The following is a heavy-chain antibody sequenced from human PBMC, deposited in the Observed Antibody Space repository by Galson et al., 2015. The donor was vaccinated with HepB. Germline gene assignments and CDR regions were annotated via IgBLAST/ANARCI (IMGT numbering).Heavy chain of an antibody. D-gene: IGHD3-22*01. CDR2: ISYDGSNK. CDR3: AREHYYDSSGYYPEYGNFDY. CDR1: GYTFSGYG. Sequence: SLRLSCAASGYTFSGYGMHWVRQAPGKGLEWVAVISYDGSNKYYVDSVKGRFTISRDNSKNTLYLQMNSLRAEDTAVYYCAREHYYDSSGYYPEYGNFDYWGQGTLVTVSS. J-gene: IGHJ4*02. V-gene: IGHV3-30*03.